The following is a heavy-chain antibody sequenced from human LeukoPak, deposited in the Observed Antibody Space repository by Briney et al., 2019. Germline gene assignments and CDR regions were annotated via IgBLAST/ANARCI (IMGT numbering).Heavy chain of an antibody. J-gene: IGHJ4*02. CDR3: AKVSTVTTGYHY. D-gene: IGHD4-17*01. CDR1: GFTFSSYG. V-gene: IGHV3-30*18. Sequence: PGGSLRLSCAASGFTFSSYGMHWVRQAPGKGLEWVAVISYDGSNKYYADSVKGRFTISRDNSKNTLYLQMNSLRAEDTAVCYCAKVSTVTTGYHYWGQGTLVTVSS. CDR2: ISYDGSNK.